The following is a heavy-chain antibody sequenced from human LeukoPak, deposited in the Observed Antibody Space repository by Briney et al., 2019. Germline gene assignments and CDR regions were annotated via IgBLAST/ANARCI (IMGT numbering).Heavy chain of an antibody. CDR3: ARGATYAYYQDY. CDR1: GFTFNSYA. V-gene: IGHV3-23*01. Sequence: GGSLRLSCAASGFTFNSYAMSWVRQAPGKGLEWVSTISGNGVSTYYADSVKGRFTISRDNAKNTLYLQMNSLRAEDTAVYYCARGATYAYYQDYWGQGTLVTVSS. D-gene: IGHD1-26*01. CDR2: ISGNGVST. J-gene: IGHJ4*02.